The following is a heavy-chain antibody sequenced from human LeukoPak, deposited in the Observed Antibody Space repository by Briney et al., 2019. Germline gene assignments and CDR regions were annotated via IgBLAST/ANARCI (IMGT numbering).Heavy chain of an antibody. CDR1: GGSFSGYY. CDR2: INHSGST. Sequence: PSETLSLTCAVYGGSFSGYYWSWIRQPPGKGLEWIGEINHSGSTNYNPSLKSRVTISVDTSKNQFSLKLSSVTAADTAVYYCARRLRGYYYYGMDVWGQGTTVTVSS. J-gene: IGHJ6*02. V-gene: IGHV4-34*01. CDR3: ARRLRGYYYYGMDV. D-gene: IGHD4-17*01.